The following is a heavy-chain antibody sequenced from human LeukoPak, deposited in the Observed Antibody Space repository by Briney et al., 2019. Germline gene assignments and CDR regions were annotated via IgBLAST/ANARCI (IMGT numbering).Heavy chain of an antibody. J-gene: IGHJ4*02. Sequence: SETLSLTCAVYGGSFSGYYWSWIRQPPEKGLEWIGEINHSGSTNYNPSLKSRVTISVDTSKNQFSLKLSSVTAADTAVYYCAREDSSSWSTDYWGQGTLVTVSS. D-gene: IGHD6-13*01. CDR3: AREDSSSWSTDY. CDR2: INHSGST. V-gene: IGHV4-34*01. CDR1: GGSFSGYY.